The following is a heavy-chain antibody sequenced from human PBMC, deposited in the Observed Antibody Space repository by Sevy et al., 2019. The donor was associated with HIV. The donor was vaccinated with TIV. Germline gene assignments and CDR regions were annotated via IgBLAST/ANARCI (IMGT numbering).Heavy chain of an antibody. CDR3: AREVVVTDTYYYYYYMDV. Sequence: SETLSLTCTVSGGSISSHYWSWIRQPPGKGLEWIGYIYYSGSTNYNPSLKSRVTISVDTSKNQFSLKLSSVTAADTAVYYCAREVVVTDTYYYYYYMDVWDKGTTVTVSS. V-gene: IGHV4-59*11. CDR1: GGSISSHY. D-gene: IGHD2-21*02. J-gene: IGHJ6*03. CDR2: IYYSGST.